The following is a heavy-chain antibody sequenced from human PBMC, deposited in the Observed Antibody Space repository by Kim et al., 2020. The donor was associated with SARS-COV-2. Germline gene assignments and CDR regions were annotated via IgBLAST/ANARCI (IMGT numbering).Heavy chain of an antibody. J-gene: IGHJ3*02. CDR1: GFTFGDYA. Sequence: GGSLRLSCAASGFTFGDYAMHWVRQAPGKGLEWVSGISWNSGSIGYADSVKGRFTISRDNAKNSLYLQMNSLRAEDTALYYCAKDAIMITFGGVGYAFDIWGQGTMVTVSS. V-gene: IGHV3-9*01. D-gene: IGHD3-16*01. CDR3: AKDAIMITFGGVGYAFDI. CDR2: ISWNSGSI.